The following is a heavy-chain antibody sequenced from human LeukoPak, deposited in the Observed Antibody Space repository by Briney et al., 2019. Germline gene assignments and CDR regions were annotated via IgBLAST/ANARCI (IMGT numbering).Heavy chain of an antibody. D-gene: IGHD2-2*01. CDR2: INPSGGST. CDR1: GYTFTGYY. J-gene: IGHJ5*02. V-gene: IGHV1-46*01. CDR3: ARDRFCSSTSCYPYVRDNWFDP. Sequence: ASVKVSCKASGYTFTGYYMHWVRQAPRQGLEWMGIINPSGGSTSYAQKFQGRVTMTRDTSTSTVYMELSSLRSGDTAVYYCARDRFCSSTSCYPYVRDNWFDPWGQGTLVTVSS.